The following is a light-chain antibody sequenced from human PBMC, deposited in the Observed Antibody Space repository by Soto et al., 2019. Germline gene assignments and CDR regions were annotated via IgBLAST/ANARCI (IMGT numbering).Light chain of an antibody. CDR1: QTVNSAY. J-gene: IGKJ2*01. CDR3: QQYGSLPYT. CDR2: RTS. Sequence: ENVLTQSPDTLSLSPGERVTLSCRASQTVNSAYFSGHQQKPGQAPRLLIYRTSSRATGIPDRFSGSGSGTDFTLTIRSLEPEDFAVYYCQQYGSLPYTFGQGTKLEIK. V-gene: IGKV3-20*01.